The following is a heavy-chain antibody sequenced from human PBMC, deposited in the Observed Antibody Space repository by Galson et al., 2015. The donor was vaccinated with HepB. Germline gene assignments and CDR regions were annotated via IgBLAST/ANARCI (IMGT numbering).Heavy chain of an antibody. D-gene: IGHD3-16*01. CDR1: GGSVSSNNVA. CDR2: TYYRSKWNN. J-gene: IGHJ4*02. Sequence: CAISGGSVSSNNVAWNWIRQSPSRGLEWLGRTYYRSKWNNEYAISVKSRITVNPDISKNQFSLQLNSVTPEDTAVYFCARGGRFSFDYWGQGTLVTVSS. CDR3: ARGGRFSFDY. V-gene: IGHV6-1*01.